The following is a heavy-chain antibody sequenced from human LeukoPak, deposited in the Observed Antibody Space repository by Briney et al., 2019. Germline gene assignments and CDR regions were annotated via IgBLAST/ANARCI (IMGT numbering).Heavy chain of an antibody. D-gene: IGHD3-10*01. CDR2: IYYSGST. V-gene: IGHV4-39*02. Sequence: PSETLSLTCTVPGGSISSSSCYWGWIRQPPGKGLEWIGSIYYSGSTYYNPSLKSRVTISVDTSKNQFSLKLSSVTAADTAVYYCARDRHYGSGRRFDYWGQGTLVTVSS. CDR3: ARDRHYGSGRRFDY. J-gene: IGHJ4*02. CDR1: GGSISSSSCY.